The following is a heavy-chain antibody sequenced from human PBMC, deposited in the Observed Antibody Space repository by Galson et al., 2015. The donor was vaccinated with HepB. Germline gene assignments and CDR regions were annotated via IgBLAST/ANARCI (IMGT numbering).Heavy chain of an antibody. CDR2: INEAGTRR. CDR3: AAAAE. D-gene: IGHD6-13*01. V-gene: IGHV3-7*03. Sequence: SLRFSCAASGFSFSNTWMSWVRQAPGKGLEWVANINEAGTRRDYVDSVKGRFTISRDNTKDSLSLQMNSLRGDDTAVYYCAAAAEWGQGTLVAVSS. CDR1: GFSFSNTW. J-gene: IGHJ4*02.